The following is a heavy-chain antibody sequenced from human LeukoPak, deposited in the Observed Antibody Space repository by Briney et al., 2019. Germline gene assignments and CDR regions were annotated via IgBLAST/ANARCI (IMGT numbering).Heavy chain of an antibody. V-gene: IGHV1-2*02. CDR1: GFSFYDNYQY. CDR2: IHPKSGNT. Sequence: GESLKISCKASGFSFYDNYQYLYWVRQAPGQGLESMGCIHPKSGNTEYPQKFQGRVTLTRDTSINTAYMELRDLTSDDTAVYFCARDGPSGTPEFDYWGQGTLVTVSS. J-gene: IGHJ4*02. CDR3: ARDGPSGTPEFDY.